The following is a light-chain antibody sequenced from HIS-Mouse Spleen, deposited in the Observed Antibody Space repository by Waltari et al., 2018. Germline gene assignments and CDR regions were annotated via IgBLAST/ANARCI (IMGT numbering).Light chain of an antibody. V-gene: IGKV3-15*01. CDR3: QQYNNWPRT. Sequence: EIVMTRSPATLSVSPGERATLSCRASQSVSSNLAWYQQKPGQAPRLLIYGASTRATGIPARFSGSGSVTEFTLTISSMQSEDFAVYYCQQYNNWPRTFGQGTKVEIK. CDR2: GAS. CDR1: QSVSSN. J-gene: IGKJ1*01.